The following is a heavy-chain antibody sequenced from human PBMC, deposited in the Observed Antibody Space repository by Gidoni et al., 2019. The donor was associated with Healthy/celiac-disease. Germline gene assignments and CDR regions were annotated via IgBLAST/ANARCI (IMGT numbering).Heavy chain of an antibody. CDR3: ARGSRYDFWSGYYTSRWFDP. D-gene: IGHD3-3*01. J-gene: IGHJ5*02. Sequence: QVQLQQWGAGRLKPSETLSLTCAGYGGSLSGHYWSWIRQPPGKGREWIGEINHSRSTNHNPSLKSRVTISVDTSKNQFSLKLSSVTAADTAVYYCARGSRYDFWSGYYTSRWFDPWGQGTLVTVSS. CDR1: GGSLSGHY. V-gene: IGHV4-34*01. CDR2: INHSRST.